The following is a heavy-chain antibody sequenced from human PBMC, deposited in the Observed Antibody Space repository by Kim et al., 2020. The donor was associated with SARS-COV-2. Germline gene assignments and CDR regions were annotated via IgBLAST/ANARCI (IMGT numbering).Heavy chain of an antibody. J-gene: IGHJ4*02. D-gene: IGHD4-17*01. CDR3: AREGDYGDYDY. V-gene: IGHV3-21*01. CDR1: GFTFSSYS. CDR2: ISSSSSYI. Sequence: GGSLRLSCAASGFTFSSYSMNWVRQAPGKGLEWVSSISSSSSYIYYAASVKGRFTISRDNAKNSLYLQMNSLRAEDTAVYYCAREGDYGDYDYWGQGTLVTVSS.